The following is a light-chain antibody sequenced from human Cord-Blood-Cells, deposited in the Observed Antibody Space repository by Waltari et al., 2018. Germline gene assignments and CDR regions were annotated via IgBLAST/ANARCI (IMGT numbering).Light chain of an antibody. CDR2: DVS. J-gene: IGLJ3*02. CDR1: SSAAGGYNY. CDR3: SSYTSSSTE. Sequence: QSALTQPASVSGSPGQSITISCTGTSSAAGGYNYVSWYQQHPGKAPKLMIYDVSNRPSGVSNRFSGSKSGNTASLTISGLQAEDEADYYCSSYTSSSTEFGGGTKLTVL. V-gene: IGLV2-14*03.